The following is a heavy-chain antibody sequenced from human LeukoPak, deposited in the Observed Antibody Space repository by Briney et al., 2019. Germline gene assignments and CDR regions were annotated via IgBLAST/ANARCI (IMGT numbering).Heavy chain of an antibody. CDR3: ARGRVLWFGELSHRYWFDP. J-gene: IGHJ5*02. D-gene: IGHD3-10*01. V-gene: IGHV1-8*01. CDR2: MNPNSGNT. CDR1: GYTFTSYD. Sequence: ASVKVSCKASGYTFTSYDINWVRQATGQGLEWMGWMNPNSGNTGYAQKFQGRVTMTRNTSISTDYMELSSLRSEDTAVYYCARGRVLWFGELSHRYWFDPWGQGTLVTVSS.